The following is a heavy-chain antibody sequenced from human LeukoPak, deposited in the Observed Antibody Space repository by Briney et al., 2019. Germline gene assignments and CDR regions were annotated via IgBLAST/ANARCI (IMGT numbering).Heavy chain of an antibody. CDR1: GGSISSYY. V-gene: IGHV4-59*01. CDR2: IYYSGST. J-gene: IGHJ4*02. CDR3: ARVGSSTNGEIDY. Sequence: PSETLSLTCTVFGGSISSYYWSWIRQPPGKGLEWIGYIYYSGSTNYNPSLKSRVTISVDTSKNQFSLKLSSVTAADTAVYYCARVGSSTNGEIDYWGQGTLVTVSS. D-gene: IGHD2-2*01.